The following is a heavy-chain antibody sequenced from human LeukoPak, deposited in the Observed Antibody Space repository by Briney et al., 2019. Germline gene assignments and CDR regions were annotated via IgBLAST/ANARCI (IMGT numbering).Heavy chain of an antibody. CDR3: ARSLTPHSLINKPRGAGLNLDY. CDR1: GDSVSSNSAA. D-gene: IGHD3/OR15-3a*01. V-gene: IGHV6-1*01. J-gene: IGHJ4*02. CDR2: TYYRSKWYN. Sequence: SQTLSLTCAISGDSVSSNSAAWNWIRQSPSRGLEWLGRTYYRSKWYNDYAVSVKSRITINPDTSKNQFSLQLNSVTPEDTAVYYCARSLTPHSLINKPRGAGLNLDYWGQGTLVTVSS.